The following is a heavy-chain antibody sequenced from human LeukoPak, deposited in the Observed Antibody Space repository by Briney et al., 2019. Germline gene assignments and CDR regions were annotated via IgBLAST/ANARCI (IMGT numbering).Heavy chain of an antibody. CDR2: ISYDGSNK. D-gene: IGHD2-2*01. Sequence: PGGSLRLSCAASGFTFSSYAMHWVRQAPGKGLEWVAVISYDGSNKYYADSVKGRFTISRDNSKNTLYLQMNSPRAEDTAVYYCARDLLGYCSSTSCWGGFDYWGQGTLVTVSS. CDR3: ARDLLGYCSSTSCWGGFDY. V-gene: IGHV3-30*04. CDR1: GFTFSSYA. J-gene: IGHJ4*02.